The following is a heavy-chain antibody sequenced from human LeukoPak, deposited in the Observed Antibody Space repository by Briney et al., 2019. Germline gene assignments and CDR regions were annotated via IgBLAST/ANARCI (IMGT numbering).Heavy chain of an antibody. CDR1: GFTFSSYG. CDR2: ISYDGSNK. D-gene: IGHD1-26*01. CDR3: AKDKGGSYYYYGMDV. V-gene: IGHV3-30*18. Sequence: GRSLRLSCAASGFTFSSYGMHWVRQAPGKGLEWVAVISYDGSNKYYADSVKGRFTISRDNSKNTLYLQVNSLRAEDTAVYYCAKDKGGSYYYYGMDVWGQGTTVTVSS. J-gene: IGHJ6*02.